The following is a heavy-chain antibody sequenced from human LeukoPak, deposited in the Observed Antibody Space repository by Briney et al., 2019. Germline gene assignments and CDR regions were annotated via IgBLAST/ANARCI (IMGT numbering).Heavy chain of an antibody. CDR3: ARNGGWDIVVVPAADYAFDI. D-gene: IGHD2-2*01. Sequence: SETLSLTCTVSGGPISSGDYYWSWIRQPPGKGLEWIGYIYYSGSTYYNPSLKSRVTISVDASKNQFSLKLSSVAAADTAVYYCARNGGWDIVVVPAADYAFDIWGQGTMVTVSS. CDR2: IYYSGST. CDR1: GGPISSGDYY. V-gene: IGHV4-30-4*08. J-gene: IGHJ3*02.